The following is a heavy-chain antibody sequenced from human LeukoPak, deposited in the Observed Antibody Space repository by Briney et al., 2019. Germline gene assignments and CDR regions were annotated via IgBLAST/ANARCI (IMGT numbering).Heavy chain of an antibody. V-gene: IGHV6-1*01. CDR3: ARLYYDTSGHGAFDI. J-gene: IGHJ3*02. D-gene: IGHD3-22*01. CDR2: TYYRSKWYY. Sequence: SQTLSLTCAISGDSVSSNSAAWNWIRQSPSRGLEWLGRTYYRSKWYYDYAVSVKSRITINLDTSKNQFSLQLNSVTPEDTAVYYRARLYYDTSGHGAFDIWGQGTMVTVSS. CDR1: GDSVSSNSAA.